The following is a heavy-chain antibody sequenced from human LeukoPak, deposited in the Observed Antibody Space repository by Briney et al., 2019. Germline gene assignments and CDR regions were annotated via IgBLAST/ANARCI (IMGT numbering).Heavy chain of an antibody. J-gene: IGHJ5*02. V-gene: IGHV1-69*04. D-gene: IGHD1-20*01. CDR3: ARSGTLTGMEAWFDP. Sequence: SVKVSCKASGGTFSSYAISWVRQAPGQGLEWMGRIIPILGIANYAQKFQGRVTITADKSTSTAYMELSSLRSEDTAVYYCARSGTLTGMEAWFDPWGQGTLVTVSS. CDR1: GGTFSSYA. CDR2: IIPILGIA.